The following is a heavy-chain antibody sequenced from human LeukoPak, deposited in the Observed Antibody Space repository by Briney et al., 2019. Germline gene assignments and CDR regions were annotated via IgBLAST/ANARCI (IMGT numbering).Heavy chain of an antibody. D-gene: IGHD6-13*01. CDR1: GYTFTCYY. J-gene: IGHJ4*02. CDR2: INPNSGGT. CDR3: ARIYVAAAGTSDPDY. Sequence: ASVKVSCKASGYTFTCYYMHWVRQAPGQGLEWMGWINPNSGGTNYAQKFQGRVTMTRDTSISTAYMELSRLRSDDTAVYYCARIYVAAAGTSDPDYWGQGTLVTVSS. V-gene: IGHV1-2*02.